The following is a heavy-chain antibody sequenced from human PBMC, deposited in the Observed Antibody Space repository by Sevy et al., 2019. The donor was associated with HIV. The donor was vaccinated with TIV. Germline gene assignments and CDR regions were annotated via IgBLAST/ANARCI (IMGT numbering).Heavy chain of an antibody. CDR3: ARATGSSRSSFDY. CDR1: GFIFGSYA. V-gene: IGHV3-30-3*01. CDR2: ISYDGSHK. Sequence: GGSLRLSCAASGFIFGSYAMNWVRQAPGKGLEWVAVISYDGSHKYYADSVKGRFTISRDSSKNTLYLQMHSLRTDDTAVYYCARATGSSRSSFDYWGQGTLVTVSS. D-gene: IGHD6-13*01. J-gene: IGHJ4*02.